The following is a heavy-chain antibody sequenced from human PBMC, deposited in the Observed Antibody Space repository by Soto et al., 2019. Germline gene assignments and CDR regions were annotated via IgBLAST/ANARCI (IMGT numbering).Heavy chain of an antibody. D-gene: IGHD4-17*01. CDR2: IFYSGST. J-gene: IGHJ4*01. CDR3: ARVSTVTNLDY. V-gene: IGHV4-59*01. Sequence: QVQLQESGPRLVKPSETLSITCTVSGASIGASYWSWIRQSPGKGLEWMGYIFYSGSTNYSPSLNSRVSMTVDSSKNQVSLTLSSVTAADTAVYYCARVSTVTNLDYWGHGMLVTVSS. CDR1: GASIGASY.